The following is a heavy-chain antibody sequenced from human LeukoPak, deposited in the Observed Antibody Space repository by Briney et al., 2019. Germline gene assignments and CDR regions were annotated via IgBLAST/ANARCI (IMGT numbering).Heavy chain of an antibody. V-gene: IGHV4-59*12. D-gene: IGHD6-19*01. J-gene: IGHJ4*02. CDR1: GGSISSYY. CDR2: IHYTGST. Sequence: PSETLSLTCTVSGGSISSYYWSWIRQSPGKGLECIGYIHYTGSTYYNPSLKSRVTISVDTSKNQFSLKLSSVTAADTAVYYCARWQDGRAGPGHFDYWGQGSLVTVSS. CDR3: ARWQDGRAGPGHFDY.